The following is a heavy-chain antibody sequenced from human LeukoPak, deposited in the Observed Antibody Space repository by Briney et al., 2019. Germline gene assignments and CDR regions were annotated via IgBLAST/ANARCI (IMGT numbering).Heavy chain of an antibody. J-gene: IGHJ5*02. Sequence: GASLQISCKGSGYMFTNYWIGWVRQLPGKGLEWMGIINPDDSDTRYSPSFRGQVSMSADKSISTAYLQWSSLKASDTAMYYCARHVKDSTSSRQFDPWGRGTLVTVSS. D-gene: IGHD2/OR15-2a*01. V-gene: IGHV5-51*01. CDR2: INPDDSDT. CDR1: GYMFTNYW. CDR3: ARHVKDSTSSRQFDP.